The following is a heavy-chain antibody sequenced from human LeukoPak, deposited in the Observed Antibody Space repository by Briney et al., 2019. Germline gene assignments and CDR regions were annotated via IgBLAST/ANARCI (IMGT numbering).Heavy chain of an antibody. Sequence: GGSLRLPCAASGFTFSSYGMSWVRQAPGKGLEWVSAISGSGDSTYYADSVKGRFTISRDNSKNTLYLQMNSLRAEDTAVYYCARRSGIAVAGAFDYWGQGTLVTVSS. V-gene: IGHV3-23*01. J-gene: IGHJ4*02. CDR1: GFTFSSYG. CDR2: ISGSGDST. D-gene: IGHD6-19*01. CDR3: ARRSGIAVAGAFDY.